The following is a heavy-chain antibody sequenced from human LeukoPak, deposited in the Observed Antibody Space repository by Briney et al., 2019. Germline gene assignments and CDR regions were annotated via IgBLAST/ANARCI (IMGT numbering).Heavy chain of an antibody. D-gene: IGHD4-17*01. CDR1: GFTFSSYA. Sequence: GGSLRLSCAASGFTFSSYAMHWVRQAPGKGLEYVSAISSNGGSTYYANSVKGRFTISRDNSKNTLYLQMGSLRAEDMAVYYCARGSSATVTTPFDYWGQETLVTVSS. J-gene: IGHJ4*02. CDR3: ARGSSATVTTPFDY. CDR2: ISSNGGST. V-gene: IGHV3-64*01.